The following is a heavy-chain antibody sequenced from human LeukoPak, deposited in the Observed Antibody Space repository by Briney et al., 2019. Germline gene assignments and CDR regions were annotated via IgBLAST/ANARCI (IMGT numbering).Heavy chain of an antibody. CDR2: MNPSSGDT. Sequence: GASVKVSCKASGYTFTDYDINWVGQASGQGLEWMGWMNPSSGDTGSAQKFQGRVTMTRDTSTSTAYLELISLSSEDTATHYCVRGALPYHVGGSGFYGYWGQGTPVTVSS. CDR1: GYTFTDYD. CDR3: VRGALPYHVGGSGFYGY. D-gene: IGHD3-3*01. J-gene: IGHJ4*02. V-gene: IGHV1-8*01.